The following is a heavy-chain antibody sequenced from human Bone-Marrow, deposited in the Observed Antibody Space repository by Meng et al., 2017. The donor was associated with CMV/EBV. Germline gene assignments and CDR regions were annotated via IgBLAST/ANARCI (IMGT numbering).Heavy chain of an antibody. V-gene: IGHV3-72*01. D-gene: IGHD3-10*01. CDR1: GFTFSDHY. Sequence: GGSLRLSCAGSGFTFSDHYMDWFRQAPGKGLEWVGRSRNNYPIQYAASVKGRFTISRDDSENSLYLQMNSLKIEDTAVYYCGRDSMKGGGFDYWGQGPLVTVSS. CDR2: SRNNYPI. J-gene: IGHJ4*02. CDR3: GRDSMKGGGFDY.